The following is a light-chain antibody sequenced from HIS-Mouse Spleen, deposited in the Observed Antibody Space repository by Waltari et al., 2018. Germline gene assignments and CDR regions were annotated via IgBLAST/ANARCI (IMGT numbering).Light chain of an antibody. V-gene: IGKV1-9*01. J-gene: IGKJ1*01. CDR3: QQLNSYPPT. CDR2: AAS. CDR1: QGISSY. Sequence: DIQLTQSPSFLSASVGDRGTITCRASQGISSYLAWYQQKPGKAPKLLIYAASTLQSGVPSRFSGSGSGTEFTRTISSLQPEDFATYYCQQLNSYPPTFGQGTKVEIK.